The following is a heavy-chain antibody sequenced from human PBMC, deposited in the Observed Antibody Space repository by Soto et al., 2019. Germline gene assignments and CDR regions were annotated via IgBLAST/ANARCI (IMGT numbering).Heavy chain of an antibody. D-gene: IGHD2-15*01. V-gene: IGHV1-18*01. J-gene: IGHJ5*02. CDR2: ISAYNGNT. CDR1: CYTFTSYG. CDR3: ARDDPLEGYCSGGSCYSRLGWFDP. Sequence: SVKVSFRASCYTFTSYGISWVRQAPGQGLEWMGWISAYNGNTNYAQKPQGRVTMTTDTSTSTAYMELRSLRSDDTAVYYCARDDPLEGYCSGGSCYSRLGWFDPWGQGTLVTVSS.